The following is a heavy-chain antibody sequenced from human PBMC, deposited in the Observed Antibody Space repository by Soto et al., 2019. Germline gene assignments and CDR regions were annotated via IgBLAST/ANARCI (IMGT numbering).Heavy chain of an antibody. CDR1: VGSISSGDYY. CDR2: IYYSGST. D-gene: IGHD3-10*01. J-gene: IGHJ5*02. V-gene: IGHV4-30-4*01. CDR3: ARARITMVRGVNPNWFDP. Sequence: SETLSLTCTVSVGSISSGDYYWSWIRQPPGKGLEWIGYIYYSGSTYYNPSLKSRVTISVDTSKNQFSLKLSSVTAADTAVYYCARARITMVRGVNPNWFDPWGQGTLVTVS.